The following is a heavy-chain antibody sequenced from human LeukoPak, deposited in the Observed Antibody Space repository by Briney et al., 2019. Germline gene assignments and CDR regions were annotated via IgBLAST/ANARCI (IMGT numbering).Heavy chain of an antibody. Sequence: PGGSLRLSCVVSGSTFNYWMDWVRPAPGKGREWVAFIKQDGSETYYVDSVKGRFTISRDNAKNSLYLQMNSLRSEDTAVYYCASRGDLSWFGALRHWSQGTRVTVSS. CDR3: ASRGDLSWFGALRH. V-gene: IGHV3-7*01. D-gene: IGHD3-16*02. J-gene: IGHJ4*02. CDR2: IKQDGSET. CDR1: GSTFNYW.